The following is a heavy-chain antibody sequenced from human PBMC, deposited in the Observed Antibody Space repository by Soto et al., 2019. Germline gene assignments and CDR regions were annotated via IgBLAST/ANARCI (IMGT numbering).Heavy chain of an antibody. CDR1: GGSFSGYY. CDR3: ARGRPSCSGGSCVVGYFDY. V-gene: IGHV4-34*01. D-gene: IGHD2-15*01. J-gene: IGHJ4*02. CDR2: INHSGST. Sequence: QVQLQQWGAGLLKPSETLSLTCAVYGGSFSGYYWSWIRQPPGKGLEWIGEINHSGSTNYNPSLKSRVTISVDTSKNQFSLKLSSVPAADTAVYYCARGRPSCSGGSCVVGYFDYWGQGTLVTVSS.